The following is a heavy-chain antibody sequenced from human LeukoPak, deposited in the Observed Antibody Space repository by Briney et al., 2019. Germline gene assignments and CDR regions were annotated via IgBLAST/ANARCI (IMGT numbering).Heavy chain of an antibody. Sequence: GGSLRLSCSASGFTFSSHAMHWVRRTPGKGLEYVAAISSDGGSTYYTDSVKGRFIISRENSKNMLYLQMTSLRPEDTDLYQCVQDWVATIVVPRHFDFWGLGTLVTVSS. V-gene: IGHV3-64D*09. CDR3: VQDWVATIVVPRHFDF. D-gene: IGHD5-24*01. J-gene: IGHJ4*02. CDR1: GFTFSSHA. CDR2: ISSDGGST.